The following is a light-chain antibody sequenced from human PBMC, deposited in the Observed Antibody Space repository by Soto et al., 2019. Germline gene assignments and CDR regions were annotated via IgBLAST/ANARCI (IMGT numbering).Light chain of an antibody. CDR2: DNN. V-gene: IGLV1-51*01. Sequence: QAVVTQPPSVSAAPRQKVTISCSGSSSNIGSNYVSWYQQLPGTAPKLLICDNNKRPSGIPDRFSGSKSGTSATLGITGLQTGDEADYYCGTWDSSLSAGVFGGGTKLTVL. CDR1: SSNIGSNY. CDR3: GTWDSSLSAGV. J-gene: IGLJ3*02.